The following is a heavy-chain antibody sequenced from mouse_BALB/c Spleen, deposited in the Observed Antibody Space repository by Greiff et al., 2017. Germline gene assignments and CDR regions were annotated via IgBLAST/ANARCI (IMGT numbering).Heavy chain of an antibody. CDR2: IYPYNGGT. J-gene: IGHJ4*01. D-gene: IGHD2-10*02. CDR3: ARGPYGNYPFYAMDY. V-gene: IGHV1S29*02. CDR1: GYTFTDYN. Sequence: VQLQQSGPELVKPGASVKISCKASGYTFTDYNMHWVKQSHGKSLEWIGYIYPYNGGTGYNQKFKSKATLTVDNSSSTAYMELRSLTSEDSAVYYCARGPYGNYPFYAMDYWGQGTSVTVSS.